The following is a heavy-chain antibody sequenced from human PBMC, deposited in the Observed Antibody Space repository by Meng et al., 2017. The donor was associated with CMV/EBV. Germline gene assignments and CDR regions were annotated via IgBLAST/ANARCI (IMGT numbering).Heavy chain of an antibody. D-gene: IGHD5-18*01. J-gene: IGHJ4*02. CDR2: IYPGDSDT. CDR1: RYSFTSYW. V-gene: IGHV5-51*01. Sequence: GESLMISCKGSRYSFTSYWICWVRPVPGKGLSWMGIIYPGDSDTRYSPYFQGQVTISADKSISTAYQQRSSLKASHTAMYYCARRSAMVGTAFDYWGQGTLVTVSS. CDR3: ARRSAMVGTAFDY.